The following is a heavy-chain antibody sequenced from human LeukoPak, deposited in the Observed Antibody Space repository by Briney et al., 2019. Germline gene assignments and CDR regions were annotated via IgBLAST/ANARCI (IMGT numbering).Heavy chain of an antibody. CDR1: GDSISGSNYY. D-gene: IGHD1-1*01. V-gene: IGHV4-39*07. CDR3: SRESAGTTIHY. Sequence: SETLSLTCTVSGDSISGSNYYWGWIRQSPGRGLEWIGSIYYNGGTFFNPSLKSRVTISLDMSKNQFSLQLRSVTAADTAVYYCSRESAGTTIHYWGQGTLVTVSS. CDR2: IYYNGGT. J-gene: IGHJ4*02.